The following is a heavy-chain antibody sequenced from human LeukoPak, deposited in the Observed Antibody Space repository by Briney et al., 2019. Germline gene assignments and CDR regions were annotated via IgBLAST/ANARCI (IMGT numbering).Heavy chain of an antibody. CDR3: ARDPGYDSSGYYYPNDAFDI. J-gene: IGHJ3*02. CDR2: ISAYNGNT. Sequence: ASVKVSCKASGYTFTSYGISWVRQAPGQGLEWMGWISAYNGNTNYAQKPQGRVTMTTDTSTSTAYMELRSLRSDDTAVYYCARDPGYDSSGYYYPNDAFDIWGQGTMVTVSS. CDR1: GYTFTSYG. D-gene: IGHD3-22*01. V-gene: IGHV1-18*01.